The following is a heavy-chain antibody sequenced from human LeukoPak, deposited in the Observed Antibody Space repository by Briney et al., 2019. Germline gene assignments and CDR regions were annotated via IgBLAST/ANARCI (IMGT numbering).Heavy chain of an antibody. J-gene: IGHJ4*02. CDR2: ISYDGSNK. CDR1: GFTFSSYG. CDR3: AKEGSGWYLDY. Sequence: GGSLRLSRAASGFTFSSYGMHWVRQAPGKGLEWVAVISYDGSNKYYADSVKGRFTISRDNSKNTLYLQMNSLRAEDTAVYYCAKEGSGWYLDYWGQGTLVTVSS. D-gene: IGHD6-19*01. V-gene: IGHV3-30*18.